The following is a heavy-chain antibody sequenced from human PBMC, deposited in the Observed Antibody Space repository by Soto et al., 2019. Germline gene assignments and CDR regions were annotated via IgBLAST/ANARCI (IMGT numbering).Heavy chain of an antibody. CDR3: AKCGEYNWNYGSFDY. CDR2: ISWNSGSI. V-gene: IGHV3-9*01. J-gene: IGHJ4*02. CDR1: GFTFDDYA. D-gene: IGHD1-7*01. Sequence: GGSLRLSCAASGFTFDDYAMHWVRQAPGKGLEWVSGISWNSGSIGYADSVKGRFTISRDNAKNSLYLQMNSLRAEDTALYYCAKCGEYNWNYGSFDYWGQGTLVTVSS.